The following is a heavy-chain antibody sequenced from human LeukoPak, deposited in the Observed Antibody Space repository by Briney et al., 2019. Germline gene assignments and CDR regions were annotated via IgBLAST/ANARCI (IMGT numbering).Heavy chain of an antibody. Sequence: GGSLRLSCAASGFTFSTYTMNWVRQAPGKGLEWVSSISSSSSYIYYADSVKARFTISRDNAKNSLYLQVNSLRAEDTAVYYCARDRGAGRNGYDYWGQGTLVTVSS. CDR3: ARDRGAGRNGYDY. CDR1: GFTFSTYT. CDR2: ISSSSSYI. J-gene: IGHJ4*02. D-gene: IGHD3-10*01. V-gene: IGHV3-21*03.